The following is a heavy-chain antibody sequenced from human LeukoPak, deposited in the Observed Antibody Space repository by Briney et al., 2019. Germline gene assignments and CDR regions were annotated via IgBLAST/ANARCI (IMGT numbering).Heavy chain of an antibody. CDR1: GYTFRNYD. CDR2: ISAYNGNT. Sequence: ASVKVSCKAPGYTFRNYDINWVRQAPGQGLEWMGWISAYNGNTNYAQKLQGRVTMTTDTSTSTAYMELRSMRSDDTAVYYCARDLRRYGSGSSDYWGQGTLVTVSS. V-gene: IGHV1-18*01. J-gene: IGHJ4*02. D-gene: IGHD3-10*01. CDR3: ARDLRRYGSGSSDY.